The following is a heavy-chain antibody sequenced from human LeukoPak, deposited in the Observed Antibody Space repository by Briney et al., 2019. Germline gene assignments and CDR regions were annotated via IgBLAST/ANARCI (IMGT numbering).Heavy chain of an antibody. CDR3: AKGIAAYYYYGMDV. Sequence: GGSLGLSCAASGFTFSSYAMSWVRQAPGKGLEWVSAISGSGGSTYYADSVKGRFTISRDNSKNTLYLQMNSLRAEDTAVYYCAKGIAAYYYYGMDVWGQGTTVTVSS. D-gene: IGHD6-13*01. J-gene: IGHJ6*02. CDR1: GFTFSSYA. V-gene: IGHV3-23*01. CDR2: ISGSGGST.